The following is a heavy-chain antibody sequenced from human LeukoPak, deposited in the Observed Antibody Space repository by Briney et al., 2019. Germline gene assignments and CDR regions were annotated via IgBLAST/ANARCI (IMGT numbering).Heavy chain of an antibody. Sequence: GRSLRLSCAASGFTFDDYAMHWVRQAPGKGLEWVSGISWNGGSMGYGVSLEGRFTISRDNAKKSLYLQIHSLRPEDTAVYYCAKDVRSGSYYSYFYMDVWGKGTTVTISS. D-gene: IGHD1-26*01. CDR1: GFTFDDYA. J-gene: IGHJ6*03. CDR2: ISWNGGSM. CDR3: AKDVRSGSYYSYFYMDV. V-gene: IGHV3-9*01.